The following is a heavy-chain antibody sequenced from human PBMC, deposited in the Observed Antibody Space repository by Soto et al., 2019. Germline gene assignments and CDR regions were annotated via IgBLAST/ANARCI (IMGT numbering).Heavy chain of an antibody. V-gene: IGHV4-39*07. Sequence: SETLSLTCTLSGDYITSTTYFWAWIRPPPGRGLEWVGSTHYSGKTLYNPSLKKRVHISVDRSKNQFSLKWNSVAAADTAVYYCARGEDAFFYYGLDVWAQGITDTVAS. CDR1: GDYITSTTYF. CDR3: ARGEDAFFYYGLDV. CDR2: THYSGKT. J-gene: IGHJ6*02.